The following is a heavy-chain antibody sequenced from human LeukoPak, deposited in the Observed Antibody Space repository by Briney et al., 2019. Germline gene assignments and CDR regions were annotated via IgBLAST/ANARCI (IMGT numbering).Heavy chain of an antibody. Sequence: GRSLRLSCAASGFTFSSYEMNWVRQAPGKGLEWVSYISSSGSTIYYADSVKGRFTISRDNAKNSLYLQMNSLRAEDTAVYYCARARGYSGYDSANFDYWGQGTLVTVSS. CDR2: ISSSGSTI. CDR1: GFTFSSYE. V-gene: IGHV3-48*03. D-gene: IGHD5-12*01. CDR3: ARARGYSGYDSANFDY. J-gene: IGHJ4*02.